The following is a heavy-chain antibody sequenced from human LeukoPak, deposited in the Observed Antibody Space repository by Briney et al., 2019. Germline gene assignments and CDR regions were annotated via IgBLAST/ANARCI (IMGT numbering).Heavy chain of an antibody. J-gene: IGHJ1*01. CDR1: GGTFSSYA. CDR2: IIPIFGTA. D-gene: IGHD3-22*01. V-gene: IGHV1-69*06. Sequence: ASVKVSCKASGGTFSSYAISLVRQAPGQGLEWMGGIIPIFGTANYAQKFQGRVTMTRDTSTSTVYMELRSLRSDDTAVYYCGRENYYDGSGSPSASAPIDHWGQGTLVPVPS. CDR3: GRENYYDGSGSPSASAPIDH.